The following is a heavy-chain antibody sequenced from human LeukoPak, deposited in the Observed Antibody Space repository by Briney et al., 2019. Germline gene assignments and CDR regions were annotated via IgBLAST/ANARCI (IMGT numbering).Heavy chain of an antibody. V-gene: IGHV6-1*01. J-gene: IGHJ4*02. D-gene: IGHD1-7*01. CDR2: TYYRSKWNK. CDR1: GDSVSSNSTA. Sequence: SQTLSLTCAISGDSVSSNSTAWNWIRQSPSRGLEWLGRTYYRSKWNKNYAASVKSRITINPDTSKNQLSLQLNSVTPEDTAVYYCARGYMGTTDYWGQGTLVIVSS. CDR3: ARGYMGTTDY.